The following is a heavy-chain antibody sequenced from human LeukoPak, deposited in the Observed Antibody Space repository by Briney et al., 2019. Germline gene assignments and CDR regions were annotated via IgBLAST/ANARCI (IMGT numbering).Heavy chain of an antibody. Sequence: PGGSLRLSCAASGFTVSSNYMSWVRQAPGKGLEWVAKIKPDGSEKYYVDSVKGRFTISRDNAENSLYLQMNSLRAEDTAVYYCARSRYYFDYWGQGTLVTVSS. J-gene: IGHJ4*02. V-gene: IGHV3-7*01. CDR2: IKPDGSEK. CDR1: GFTVSSNY. CDR3: ARSRYYFDY.